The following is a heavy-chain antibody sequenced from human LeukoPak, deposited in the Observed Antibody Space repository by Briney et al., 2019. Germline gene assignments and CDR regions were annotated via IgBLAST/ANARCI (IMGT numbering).Heavy chain of an antibody. V-gene: IGHV4-39*07. Sequence: PSETLSLTCTVSGGSISSSSYYWGWIRQPLGKGLEWIGSIYYSGSTYYNPSLKSRVTISIDTPKHQFSLKLSSVTAADTAVYYCARKAYGDYVFDYWGQGNLVTVSS. CDR3: ARKAYGDYVFDY. J-gene: IGHJ4*02. CDR1: GGSISSSSYY. D-gene: IGHD4-17*01. CDR2: IYYSGST.